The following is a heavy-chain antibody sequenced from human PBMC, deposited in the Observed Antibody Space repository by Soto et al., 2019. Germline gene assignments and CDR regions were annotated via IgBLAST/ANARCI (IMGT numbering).Heavy chain of an antibody. J-gene: IGHJ4*02. V-gene: IGHV4-39*02. CDR3: SSILVGAPRHSGLDS. CDR1: GGSIKNGDYF. D-gene: IGHD6-25*01. Sequence: SETLSLTCTVSGGSIKNGDYFWGWIRQPPGKGLEWIGSVHSSGGTYYNSSLNGRVTISIDTSNNHFSLNLISVTAADTAVYSCSSILVGAPRHSGLDSWGQGTLVTVSS. CDR2: VHSSGGT.